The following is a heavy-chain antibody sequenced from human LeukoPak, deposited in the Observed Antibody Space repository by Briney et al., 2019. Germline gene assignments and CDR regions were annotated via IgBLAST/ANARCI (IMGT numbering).Heavy chain of an antibody. Sequence: GGSLRLSCAASGFTFSNYAMNWVRQAPGKGLEWVSTLSGSGITTYYADSVKGRFTISRDNSKNTLYLQMNTLRAEDSALYYCAKGIYSSGWSYFDYWGHGTLVTVSS. V-gene: IGHV3-23*01. CDR3: AKGIYSSGWSYFDY. J-gene: IGHJ4*01. CDR2: LSGSGITT. D-gene: IGHD6-19*01. CDR1: GFTFSNYA.